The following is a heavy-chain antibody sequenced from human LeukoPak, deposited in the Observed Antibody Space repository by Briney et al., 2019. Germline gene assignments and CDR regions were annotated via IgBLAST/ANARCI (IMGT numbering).Heavy chain of an antibody. J-gene: IGHJ4*02. V-gene: IGHV4-59*01. D-gene: IGHD3-9*01. CDR1: GGSISGYY. CDR3: ASGGDYDILTGYYPTFDY. Sequence: SETLSLTCTVSGGSISGYYWSWIRQPPGKGLEWIGYIYYSGSTNYNPSLKSRVTISVDTSKNQFSLKLSSVTAADTAVYYCASGGDYDILTGYYPTFDYWGQGTLVTVSS. CDR2: IYYSGST.